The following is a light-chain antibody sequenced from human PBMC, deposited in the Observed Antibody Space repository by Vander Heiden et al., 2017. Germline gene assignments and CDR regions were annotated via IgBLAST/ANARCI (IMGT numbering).Light chain of an antibody. CDR2: DVS. Sequence: QSALTQTASVAGSPRQSITISCTGTSSDVGDYNYVSWYQHHPGKAPKLLIYDVSNRPSGLSDRFSGSKSGNTASLTISGLQAEDEADYYCSSYTSSSTPYVFGTGTKVTVL. V-gene: IGLV2-14*03. CDR3: SSYTSSSTPYV. J-gene: IGLJ1*01. CDR1: SSDVGDYNY.